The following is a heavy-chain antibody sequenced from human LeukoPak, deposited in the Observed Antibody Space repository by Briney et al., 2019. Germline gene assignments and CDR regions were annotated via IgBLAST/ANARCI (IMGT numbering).Heavy chain of an antibody. V-gene: IGHV3-21*01. CDR1: GFTFSSYS. J-gene: IGHJ5*02. CDR3: ASLYYDILTGYPHQNWFDP. CDR2: ISSSSSYI. D-gene: IGHD3-9*01. Sequence: GGSLRLSCAASGFTFSSYSMNWVRQAPGKGLEWVSSISSSSSYIYYADSVEGRFTISRDNAKNSLYLQMNSLRAEETAVYYCASLYYDILTGYPHQNWFDPWGQGNLVTVSS.